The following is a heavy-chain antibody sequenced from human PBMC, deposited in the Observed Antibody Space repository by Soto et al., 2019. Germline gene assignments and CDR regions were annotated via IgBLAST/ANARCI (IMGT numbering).Heavy chain of an antibody. Sequence: GGSLRLSCAASGFTFTNAWMSWVRQAPGKGLEWVGRIKSKTDGGTTDYAAPVKGRFTISRDESKNTLYLQMNGLKTEDTAVYYCTTARGTYGAEYFQHWGQGTLVTVSS. CDR1: GFTFTNAW. D-gene: IGHD4-17*01. CDR3: TTARGTYGAEYFQH. CDR2: IKSKTDGGTT. V-gene: IGHV3-15*01. J-gene: IGHJ1*01.